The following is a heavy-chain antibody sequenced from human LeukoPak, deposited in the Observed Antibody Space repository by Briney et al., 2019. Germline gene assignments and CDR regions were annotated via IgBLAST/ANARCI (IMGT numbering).Heavy chain of an antibody. Sequence: GRTLRLSCAASGFAFSIYSTHRVRQSPQTGQLCVSRINLEGRSTNYADSVKVRFTISRDNSKNTLFLQLNSLRLEDPAYNYCPKVVVSVRGVSKGRYVPEWGRGHG. CDR2: INLEGRST. CDR1: GFAFSIYS. D-gene: IGHD3-3*01. V-gene: IGHV3-74*01. J-gene: IGHJ3*01. CDR3: PKVVVSVRGVSKGRYVPEWG.